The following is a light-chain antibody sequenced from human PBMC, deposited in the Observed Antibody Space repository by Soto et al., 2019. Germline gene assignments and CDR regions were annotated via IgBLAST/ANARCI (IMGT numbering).Light chain of an antibody. V-gene: IGKV3-11*01. CDR1: QSLSKY. J-gene: IGKJ2*01. Sequence: EIVLTQSPATLSLSPGQRATLSCRASQSLSKYLAWYQQKLGQAPRLLIYDASNRATGIPARFSGSGSGTDFTLTISSLEPEDFAVYYCQQRSNWPPMYTFGQGTKVDVK. CDR3: QQRSNWPPMYT. CDR2: DAS.